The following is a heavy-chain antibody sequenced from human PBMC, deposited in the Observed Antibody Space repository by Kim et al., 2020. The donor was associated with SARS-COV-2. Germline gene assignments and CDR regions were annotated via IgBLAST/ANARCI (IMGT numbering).Heavy chain of an antibody. J-gene: IGHJ4*02. CDR2: ISISSSYI. Sequence: GGSLRLSCAASGFTFSSYSMNWVRQAPGKGLEWVSSISISSSYIYYADSVKGRFTISRDNAKNSLFLHMNSLRAEDTALYYCASSRGYYDSSGQGVFDYWGQGTLVTVSS. V-gene: IGHV3-21*01. D-gene: IGHD3-22*01. CDR3: ASSRGYYDSSGQGVFDY. CDR1: GFTFSSYS.